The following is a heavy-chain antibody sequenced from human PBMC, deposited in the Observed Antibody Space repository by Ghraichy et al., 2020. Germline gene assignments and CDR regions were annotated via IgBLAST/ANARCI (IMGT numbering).Heavy chain of an antibody. CDR2: IYYSGST. V-gene: IGHV4-39*01. D-gene: IGHD6-13*01. J-gene: IGHJ5*02. Sequence: SETLSLTCTVSGGSISSSSYYWGWIRQPPGKGLEWIGSIYYSGSTYYNPSLKSRVTISVDTSKNQFSLKLSSVTAADTAVYYCARHRQYSSSWLNWFDPWGQGTLVTVSS. CDR3: ARHRQYSSSWLNWFDP. CDR1: GGSISSSSYY.